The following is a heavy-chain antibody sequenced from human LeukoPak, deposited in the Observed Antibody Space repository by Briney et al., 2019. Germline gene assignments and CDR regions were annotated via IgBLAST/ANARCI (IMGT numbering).Heavy chain of an antibody. CDR2: INTGGAT. J-gene: IGHJ3*02. Sequence: GASLRLSCAASAFTFSTYTMSWVRQAPGKGLEWVSAINTGGATSSADSVKGRFTISRDNPERTLYLQMSSLRGEDTAVYYCARGLDSVTWGPFDIWGQGTVVTVSS. CDR1: AFTFSTYT. CDR3: ARGLDSVTWGPFDI. V-gene: IGHV3-23*01. D-gene: IGHD2-2*03.